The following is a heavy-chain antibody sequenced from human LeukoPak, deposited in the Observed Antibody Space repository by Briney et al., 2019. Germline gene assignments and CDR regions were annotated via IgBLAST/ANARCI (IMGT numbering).Heavy chain of an antibody. CDR2: LRYDESDK. CDR1: GFTFIRYG. J-gene: IGHJ4*02. CDR3: ATYFYASGNYYNYIFY. V-gene: IGHV3-30*02. Sequence: GGSLRLSCAASGFTFIRYGMHWVRQAPGKGLEWVAFLRYDESDKKYKDSVKGRLTVSEDNSKNTVSRQMHSLGVGDTAVYYCATYFYASGNYYNYIFYWGQGALVTVSS. D-gene: IGHD3-10*01.